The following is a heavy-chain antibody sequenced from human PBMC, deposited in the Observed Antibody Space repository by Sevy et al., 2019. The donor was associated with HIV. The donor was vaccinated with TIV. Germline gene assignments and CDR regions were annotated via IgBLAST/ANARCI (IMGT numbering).Heavy chain of an antibody. V-gene: IGHV3-30-3*01. D-gene: IGHD3-22*01. J-gene: IGHJ4*02. CDR3: ARVPATYYYDRSGQYYFDY. Sequence: GGSLRLSCAASGFTFSSYAMHWVRQAPGKGLEWVAVISYDGSNKYYADSVKGRFTISRDNSKNTLYLQMNSLRAEDTAVYYCARVPATYYYDRSGQYYFDYWGQGTLVTVSS. CDR2: ISYDGSNK. CDR1: GFTFSSYA.